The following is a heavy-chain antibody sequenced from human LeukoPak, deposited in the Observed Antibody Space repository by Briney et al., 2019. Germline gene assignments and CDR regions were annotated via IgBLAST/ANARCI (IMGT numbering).Heavy chain of an antibody. CDR2: IYTSGTT. CDR1: GGSISSGSYY. D-gene: IGHD3-10*01. CDR3: ASLVRRFRSDFDY. V-gene: IGHV4-61*02. J-gene: IGHJ4*02. Sequence: SETLSLTCTVSGGSISSGSYYWSWIRQPAGKGLEWIGRIYTSGTTNYNPSLKSRVTMSVDTSKNQFSLKLGSVTAADTAVYYCASLVRRFRSDFDYWGQGTLVTVSS.